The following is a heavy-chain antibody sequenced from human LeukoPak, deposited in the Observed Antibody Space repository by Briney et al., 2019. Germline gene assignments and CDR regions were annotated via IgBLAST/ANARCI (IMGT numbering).Heavy chain of an antibody. Sequence: PSETLSLTCAVYGGSFSGYYWSWIRQPPGKGLEWIGEINHSGSTNYNPSLKSRVTISVDTSKNQFSLKLSSVTAADTAVYYCARGGTIFGVVTTAPATNLDYWGQGTLVTVSS. D-gene: IGHD3-3*01. V-gene: IGHV4-34*01. CDR2: INHSGST. CDR1: GGSFSGYY. CDR3: ARGGTIFGVVTTAPATNLDY. J-gene: IGHJ4*02.